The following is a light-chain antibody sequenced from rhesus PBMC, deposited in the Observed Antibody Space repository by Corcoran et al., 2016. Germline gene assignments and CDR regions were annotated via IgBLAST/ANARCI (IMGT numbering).Light chain of an antibody. J-gene: IGKJ4*01. Sequence: DIQMTQSPSSLSASVGDTVTITCRASQGISSYLNWFQQKPGKAPELLIYAASSLESGVPSRFSGSGSGTDFTLTIRNLQPEDFAAYYCLQHNSYPLTFGGGTKVGIK. CDR2: AAS. CDR3: LQHNSYPLT. CDR1: QGISSY. V-gene: IGKV1-28*03.